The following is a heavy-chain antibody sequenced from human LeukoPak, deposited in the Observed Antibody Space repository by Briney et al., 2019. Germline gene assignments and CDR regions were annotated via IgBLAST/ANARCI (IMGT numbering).Heavy chain of an antibody. CDR2: ISATTGYT. J-gene: IGHJ4*02. CDR1: GLTFSDYY. V-gene: IGHV3-11*05. D-gene: IGHD5/OR15-5a*01. Sequence: GGSLRLSCAASGLTFSDYYMSWIRQAPGKGLEWVSYISATTGYTNYADSVKGRFTISRDNAKNSLYLQMNTLRAEDTAVYYCARDPQNCVYTYSDFWGQGTLVTVPS. CDR3: ARDPQNCVYTYSDF.